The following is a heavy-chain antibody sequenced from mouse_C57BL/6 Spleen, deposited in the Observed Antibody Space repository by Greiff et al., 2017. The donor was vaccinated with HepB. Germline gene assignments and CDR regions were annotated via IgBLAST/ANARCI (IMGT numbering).Heavy chain of an antibody. CDR2: INPSSGYT. J-gene: IGHJ2*01. V-gene: IGHV1-7*01. Sequence: QVQLQQSGAELAKPGASVKLSCKASGYTFTSYWMHWVKQRPGQGLEWIGYINPSSGYTKYNQKFKDKATLTADKSSSTAYMQRSSLTYEDSAVYYCAITTVGDYFDDWGQGTTLTVSS. CDR3: AITTVGDYFDD. CDR1: GYTFTSYW. D-gene: IGHD1-1*01.